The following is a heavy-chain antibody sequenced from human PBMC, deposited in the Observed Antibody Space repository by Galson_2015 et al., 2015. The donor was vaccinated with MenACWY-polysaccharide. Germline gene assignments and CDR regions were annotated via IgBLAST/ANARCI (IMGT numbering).Heavy chain of an antibody. CDR3: AREDVSPYGMHA. CDR2: TCCSGSTI. Sequence: SLRLSCAASGFTFSGYYMTWIRQAPGKGLEWVSYTCCSGSTIYYADSVKGRFTISRDNSKNSLYLQLNSLRAGDTAVYYCAREDVSPYGMHASAQKTTVTVSS. V-gene: IGHV3-11*01. CDR1: GFTFSGYY. J-gene: IGHJ6*02.